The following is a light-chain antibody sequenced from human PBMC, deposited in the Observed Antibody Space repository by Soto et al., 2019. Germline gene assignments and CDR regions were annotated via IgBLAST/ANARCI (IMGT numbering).Light chain of an antibody. Sequence: SVLTQPASVSGSPGQSITISCTGTSSDVGSYNLVSWYQQHPGKAPKLMIYEVSKRPSGVSNRFSGSKSGNTASLTISGLQAEDEADYYCCSYAGSSTSMVFGGGTKVTVL. V-gene: IGLV2-23*02. CDR2: EVS. CDR3: CSYAGSSTSMV. CDR1: SSDVGSYNL. J-gene: IGLJ2*01.